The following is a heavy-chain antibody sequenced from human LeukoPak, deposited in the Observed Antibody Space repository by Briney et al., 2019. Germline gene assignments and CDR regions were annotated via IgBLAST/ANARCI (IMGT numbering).Heavy chain of an antibody. J-gene: IGHJ6*03. CDR1: GYTFTGYY. D-gene: IGHD2-2*01. V-gene: IGHV1-2*02. Sequence: ASVKVSCKASGYTFTGYYMHWVRQAPGQGLEWMGWINPNSGGTNYAQKFQGRVTMTRDTSNSTAYMELSRLRSEDTAVYYCATAGYCSSTSCYLRDVYYYYYMDVWGKGTTVTVSS. CDR3: ATAGYCSSTSCYLRDVYYYYYMDV. CDR2: INPNSGGT.